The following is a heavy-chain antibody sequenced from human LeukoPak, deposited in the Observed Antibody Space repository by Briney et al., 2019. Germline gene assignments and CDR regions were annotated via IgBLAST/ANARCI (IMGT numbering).Heavy chain of an antibody. V-gene: IGHV1-18*01. D-gene: IGHD3-10*01. CDR1: GYTFTSYG. CDR3: ARVLYALFGELSSDY. J-gene: IGHJ4*02. Sequence: ASVKVSCKASGYTFTSYGISWVRQAPGQGLEWMGWISAYNGNTNYAQKLQGRVTMTTDTSTSTAYMELRSLRSDDTAVYYCARVLYALFGELSSDYWGQGTLVTVSS. CDR2: ISAYNGNT.